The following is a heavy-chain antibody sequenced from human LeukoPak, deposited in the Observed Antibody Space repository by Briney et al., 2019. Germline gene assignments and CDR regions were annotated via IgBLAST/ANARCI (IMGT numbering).Heavy chain of an antibody. D-gene: IGHD3-10*01. CDR1: GYTFTSYY. Sequence: GASVKASCKASGYTFTSYYMHWVRQAPGQGLEWMGIINPSGGSTSYAQKFQGRVTMTTDTSTSTAYMELRSLRSDDTAVYYCARACGVRGFYYYYYMDVWGKGTTVTISS. CDR2: INPSGGST. V-gene: IGHV1-46*01. CDR3: ARACGVRGFYYYYYMDV. J-gene: IGHJ6*03.